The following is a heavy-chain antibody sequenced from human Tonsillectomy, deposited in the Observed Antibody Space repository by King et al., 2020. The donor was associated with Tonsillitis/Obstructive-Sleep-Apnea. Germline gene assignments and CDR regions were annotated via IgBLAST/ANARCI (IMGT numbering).Heavy chain of an antibody. CDR3: ARGVCSSTSCYGYYYYYYMDV. Sequence: VQLQESGPGLVKPSQTLSLTCTVSGGSISSGGYYWSWIRQHPGKGLEWIGYIYYSGSTYYNPSLKSRVTISVDTSKNQFSLKLSSVTAADTALYYCARGVCSSTSCYGYYYYYYMDVWGKGTTVTVSS. CDR1: GGSISSGGYY. D-gene: IGHD2-2*01. J-gene: IGHJ6*03. V-gene: IGHV4-31*03. CDR2: IYYSGST.